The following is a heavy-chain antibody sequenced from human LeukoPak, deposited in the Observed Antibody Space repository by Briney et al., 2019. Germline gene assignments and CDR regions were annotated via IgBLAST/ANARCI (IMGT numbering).Heavy chain of an antibody. CDR2: INQDGSEK. Sequence: GGSLRLSCAASGVTLSSYWMSWVRQAPGEGLEWLAHINQDGSEKFYVDSVKGRFTISRDNAQNSLYLHMNSLRAEDTAVYYCARGSSPVASWGQGTLVTVSS. D-gene: IGHD6-6*01. CDR1: GVTLSSYW. V-gene: IGHV3-7*01. J-gene: IGHJ5*01. CDR3: ARGSSPVAS.